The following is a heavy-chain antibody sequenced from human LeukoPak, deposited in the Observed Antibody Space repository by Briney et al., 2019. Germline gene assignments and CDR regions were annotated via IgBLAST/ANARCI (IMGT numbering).Heavy chain of an antibody. CDR1: GYRLTSHY. D-gene: IGHD6-19*01. Sequence: ASVKVSCNASGYRLTSHYIHWLRQAPGQGLEWMGIINPGGGSTDYAQKFQGRVTMTRDASTSTVYMEPSSLRFEDTAVYYCARDWGIEGRDIPVAGRSDYYFGLDVWGQGTTVTVSS. CDR3: ARDWGIEGRDIPVAGRSDYYFGLDV. CDR2: INPGGGST. J-gene: IGHJ6*02. V-gene: IGHV1-46*01.